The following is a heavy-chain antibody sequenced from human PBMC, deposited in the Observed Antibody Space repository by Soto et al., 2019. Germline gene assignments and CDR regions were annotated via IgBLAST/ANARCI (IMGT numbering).Heavy chain of an antibody. D-gene: IGHD6-13*01. J-gene: IGHJ4*02. V-gene: IGHV4-34*01. CDR1: GGSFSGYY. Sequence: PSETLSLTCAVYGGSFSGYYWSWIRQPPGKGLEWIGEINHSGSTNYNPSLKSRVTISVDTSKNQFSLKLSSVTAADTAVYYCASRTGDIAAAVSVFDYWGQGTLVTVSS. CDR3: ASRTGDIAAAVSVFDY. CDR2: INHSGST.